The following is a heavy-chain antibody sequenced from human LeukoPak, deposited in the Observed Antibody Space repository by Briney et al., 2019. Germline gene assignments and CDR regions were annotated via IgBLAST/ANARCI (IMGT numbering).Heavy chain of an antibody. D-gene: IGHD3-3*01. J-gene: IGHJ5*02. CDR1: GFTFTNAW. V-gene: IGHV3-15*01. CDR3: TIDEWT. Sequence: GGSLRLSCAASGFTFTNAWLSWVRQAPGQGLESVARIKSKTDGWTPDYAAPVKGRFTISRDDSKNTLYLQMNSLKTEDTALYYCTIDEWTWGQGTLVTVSS. CDR2: IKSKTDGWTP.